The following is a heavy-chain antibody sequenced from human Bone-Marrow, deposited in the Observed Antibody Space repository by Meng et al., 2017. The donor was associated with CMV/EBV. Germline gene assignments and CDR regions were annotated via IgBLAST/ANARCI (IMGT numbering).Heavy chain of an antibody. CDR1: GVTFSSYT. D-gene: IGHD5-18*01. CDR2: IIPILGIA. J-gene: IGHJ4*02. Sequence: SVKVSCKASGVTFSSYTISWVRQAPGQGLEWMGRIIPILGIANYAQKFQGRVTITADKSTSTAYMELSSLRSEDTAVYYCRFYTAMVTGFDYWGQGTLVTVYS. CDR3: RFYTAMVTGFDY. V-gene: IGHV1-69*02.